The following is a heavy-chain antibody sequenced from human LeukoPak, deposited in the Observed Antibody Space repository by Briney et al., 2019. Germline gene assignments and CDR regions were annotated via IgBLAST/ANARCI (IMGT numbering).Heavy chain of an antibody. Sequence: SETLSLTCTVSGGSISSYYWSWIRQPPGKGLEWIGYIYYSGSTNYNPSLKSRVTISVDTSKNQFSLKLSSVTAADTAVYYCARGRDDYGDYLVQHWGQGTLVTVSS. CDR1: GGSISSYY. J-gene: IGHJ1*01. V-gene: IGHV4-59*01. CDR2: IYYSGST. D-gene: IGHD4-17*01. CDR3: ARGRDDYGDYLVQH.